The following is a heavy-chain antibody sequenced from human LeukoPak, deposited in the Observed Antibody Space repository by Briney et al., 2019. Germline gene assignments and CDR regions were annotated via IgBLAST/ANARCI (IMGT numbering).Heavy chain of an antibody. V-gene: IGHV3-48*03. J-gene: IGHJ4*02. CDR1: ESTFSSYE. CDR2: INTRGTII. D-gene: IGHD3-22*01. CDR3: TRDAVYYYGSSGL. Sequence: PGGSLRLSYTASESTFSSYEMNWVRQAPGKGLDWVSYINTRGTIIYYADSVKGRFTTSRDNAKNSLYLQMNSLRAEDTGIYYCTRDAVYYYGSSGLWGQGTLVTVSS.